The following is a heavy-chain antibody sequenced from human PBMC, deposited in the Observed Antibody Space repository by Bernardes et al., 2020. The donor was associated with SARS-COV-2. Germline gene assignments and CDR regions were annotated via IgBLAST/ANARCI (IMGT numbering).Heavy chain of an antibody. CDR3: ARCSGSYTGYYDF. D-gene: IGHD6-19*01. V-gene: IGHV3-30-3*01. Sequence: GGSLRPSCAASGFTFSDHAMNWVRQAPGKGLEWLAVTSYDGGTRYYADSVKDRITISRDNSKNTVYLQMDSLRVEDTAVYYCARCSGSYTGYYDFWGQGTLVTVSS. CDR2: TSYDGGTR. J-gene: IGHJ4*02. CDR1: GFTFSDHA.